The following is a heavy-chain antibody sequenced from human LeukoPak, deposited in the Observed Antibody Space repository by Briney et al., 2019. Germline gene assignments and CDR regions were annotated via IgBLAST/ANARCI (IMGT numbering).Heavy chain of an antibody. CDR3: ARAGCSGGSCYSDKFFLFDY. J-gene: IGHJ4*02. Sequence: SETLSLTCAVYGGSFNDYYWNWIRQPPGKGLEWIGEINHSGSTNYNPSLKSRVTISVDTSKNQFSLKLSSVTAADTAVYYCARAGCSGGSCYSDKFFLFDYWGQGTLVTVSS. V-gene: IGHV4-34*01. CDR2: INHSGST. D-gene: IGHD2-15*01. CDR1: GGSFNDYY.